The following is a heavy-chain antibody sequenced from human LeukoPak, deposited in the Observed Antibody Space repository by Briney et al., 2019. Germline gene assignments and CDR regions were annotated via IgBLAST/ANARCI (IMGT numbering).Heavy chain of an antibody. CDR2: ISYDGSNK. CDR3: ARDRSGFYSVDY. J-gene: IGHJ4*02. D-gene: IGHD5-12*01. CDR1: GFTFSSYG. Sequence: GGSLRLSCAASGFTFSSYGMHWVRQAPGKGLEWVAVISYDGSNKYYADSVKGRFTLSGDNSKTTLYLQMNSLRAEDTAVYYCARDRSGFYSVDYWGQGTLVTVSS. V-gene: IGHV3-30*03.